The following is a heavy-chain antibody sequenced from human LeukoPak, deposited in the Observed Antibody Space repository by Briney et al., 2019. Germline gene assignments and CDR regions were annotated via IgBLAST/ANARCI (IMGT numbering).Heavy chain of an antibody. V-gene: IGHV3-23*01. CDR1: GFTFSSYA. Sequence: GGSLRLSCAASGFTFSSYAMTWVRQAPGKGLEWVSSISSSGGSTYYADSVKGRFTISRDNSKNTLYLQMNSLRADDTAVYYCARAKYDILTGYSHYWYFDLWGRGTLVTVSS. CDR3: ARAKYDILTGYSHYWYFDL. CDR2: ISSSGGST. J-gene: IGHJ2*01. D-gene: IGHD3-9*01.